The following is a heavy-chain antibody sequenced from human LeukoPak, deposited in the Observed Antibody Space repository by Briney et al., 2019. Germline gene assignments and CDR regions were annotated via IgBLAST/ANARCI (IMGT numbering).Heavy chain of an antibody. Sequence: SVKVSCKASGGTFSSYAISWVRQAPGQGLEWMGGIIPIFGTANYAQKFQGRVTITADESTSTAYMELSSLRSEDTAVYYCARVGYSSSPRAEYYYYYGMDVWGQGTTVTVSS. CDR1: GGTFSSYA. J-gene: IGHJ6*02. CDR3: ARVGYSSSPRAEYYYYYGMDV. V-gene: IGHV1-69*01. D-gene: IGHD6-13*01. CDR2: IIPIFGTA.